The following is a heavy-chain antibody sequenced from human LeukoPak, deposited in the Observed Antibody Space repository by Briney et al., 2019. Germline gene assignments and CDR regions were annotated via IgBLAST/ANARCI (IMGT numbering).Heavy chain of an antibody. V-gene: IGHV3-21*04. CDR1: GFTFSSYS. J-gene: IGHJ6*02. CDR2: ISSSSSYI. D-gene: IGHD3-16*01. CDR3: ARGGGLDV. Sequence: GGSLRLSCAASGFTFSSYSMNWVRQAPGKGLEWVSSISSSSSYIYYADSVKGRFTISRDNAKNSPYLQMSNLRAEDTAVYFCARGGGLDVWGQGATVTVSS.